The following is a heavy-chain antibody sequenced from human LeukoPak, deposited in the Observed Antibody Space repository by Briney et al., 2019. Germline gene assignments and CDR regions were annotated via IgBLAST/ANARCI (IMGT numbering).Heavy chain of an antibody. CDR1: RGSISGSSFY. Sequence: SETLSLTCTVSRGSISGSSFYWVWMRQPPGKGLEWIGSIYYGGNTHYNPSLQSRVTISADTSKNQFSLKLSSVTAADTAIYYCARPYPGGAWGQGTLVTVSS. J-gene: IGHJ5*02. CDR2: IYYGGNT. D-gene: IGHD3-16*01. V-gene: IGHV4-39*01. CDR3: ARPYPGGA.